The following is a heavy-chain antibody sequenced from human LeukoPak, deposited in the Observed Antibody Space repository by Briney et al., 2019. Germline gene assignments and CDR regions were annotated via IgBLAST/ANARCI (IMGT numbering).Heavy chain of an antibody. CDR2: ISDSGNT. Sequence: SETLSLTCTVSGGSITIYYWNWIRQPPGKGLECVGYISDSGNTNYNPSLKSRVTISIDTSKNQFSLKLTSVTAADTAIYYCARSKGSGNYFDYWGQGTLVTVSS. J-gene: IGHJ4*02. V-gene: IGHV4-59*01. CDR3: ARSKGSGNYFDY. D-gene: IGHD3-10*01. CDR1: GGSITIYY.